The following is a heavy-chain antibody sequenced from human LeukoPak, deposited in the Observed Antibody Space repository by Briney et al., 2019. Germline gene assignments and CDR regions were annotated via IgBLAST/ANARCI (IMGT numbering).Heavy chain of an antibody. D-gene: IGHD6-19*01. Sequence: PSQTLSLTCAVSGGSISSGGYSWSWIRQPPGKGLEWIGYIYHSGSTYYNPSLKSRVTISVDTSKNQFSLKLSSVTAADTAVYYCARREDSGWYRFDYWGQGTLVTVSS. CDR3: ARREDSGWYRFDY. J-gene: IGHJ4*02. CDR1: GGSISSGGYS. V-gene: IGHV4-30-2*01. CDR2: IYHSGST.